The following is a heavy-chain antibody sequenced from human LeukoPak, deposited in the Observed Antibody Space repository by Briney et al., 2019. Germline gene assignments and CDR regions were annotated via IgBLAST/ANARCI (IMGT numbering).Heavy chain of an antibody. D-gene: IGHD2-8*01. CDR1: GFAFSTYS. V-gene: IGHV3-48*01. CDR3: ARVQAGKWDFDF. CDR2: IRSDSSII. Sequence: GGFLRLSCAASGFAFSTYSMNWVRQAPGKGLDWVSYIRSDSSIIHYTDSVKGRFTISRDNGKNSLYLQMNSLRAEDTAVYFCARVQAGKWDFDFWGQGTLVTVSS. J-gene: IGHJ4*02.